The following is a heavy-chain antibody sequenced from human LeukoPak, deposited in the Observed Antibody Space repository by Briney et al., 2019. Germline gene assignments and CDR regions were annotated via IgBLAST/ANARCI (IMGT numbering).Heavy chain of an antibody. CDR1: GGSISSSSYY. Sequence: NPSETLSLTCTVSGGSISSSSYYWGWIRQPPGKGLEWIGSIYYSGSTYYNPSLKSRVTISVDTSKNQFSLKLSSVTAADTAVYYCARDLVSSYYPYYYGMDVWGQGTTVTVSS. CDR3: ARDLVSSYYPYYYGMDV. D-gene: IGHD1-26*01. J-gene: IGHJ6*02. V-gene: IGHV4-39*07. CDR2: IYYSGST.